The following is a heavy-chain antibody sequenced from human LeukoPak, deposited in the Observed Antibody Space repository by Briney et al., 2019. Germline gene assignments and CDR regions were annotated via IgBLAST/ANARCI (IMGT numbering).Heavy chain of an antibody. Sequence: ASVKVSCKASGYTFTNYAINWVRQAPGQGLEWMGIINPSGGSTSYAQKFQGRVTMTRDTSTSTVYMELSSLRSEDTAVYYCARLRAPEAYCGGDCYSGWFDPWGQGTLVTVSS. CDR2: INPSGGST. J-gene: IGHJ5*02. CDR1: GYTFTNYA. CDR3: ARLRAPEAYCGGDCYSGWFDP. D-gene: IGHD2-21*02. V-gene: IGHV1-46*01.